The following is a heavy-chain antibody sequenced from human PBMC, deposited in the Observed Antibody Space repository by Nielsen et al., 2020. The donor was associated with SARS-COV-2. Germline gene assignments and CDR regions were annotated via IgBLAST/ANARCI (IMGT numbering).Heavy chain of an antibody. Sequence: GGSLRLSCAASGFTFSRYAMSWVRQAPGKGLGWVSYISSSGSTIYYADSVKGRFTISRDNAKNSLYLQMNSLRAEDTAVYYCARVNTGRITMIVVVEYFDYWGQGTLVTVSS. V-gene: IGHV3-11*01. CDR3: ARVNTGRITMIVVVEYFDY. D-gene: IGHD3-22*01. CDR1: GFTFSRYA. CDR2: ISSSGSTI. J-gene: IGHJ4*02.